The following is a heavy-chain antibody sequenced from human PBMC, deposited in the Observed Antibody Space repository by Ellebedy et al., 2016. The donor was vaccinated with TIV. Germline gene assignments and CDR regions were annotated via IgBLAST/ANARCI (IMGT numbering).Heavy chain of an antibody. CDR1: GFTVSNNY. CDR3: ATGYAKNGQ. V-gene: IGHV3-66*01. D-gene: IGHD2-8*01. J-gene: IGHJ4*02. CDR2: IYSGGNT. Sequence: ESLKISCAASGFTVSNNYMSWFRHAPGKGLDWVSLIYSGGNTHYADSVKGRFTISSDSSDNTVDLQMNSLRVEDTAVYYCATGYAKNGQWGQGTMVTVSS.